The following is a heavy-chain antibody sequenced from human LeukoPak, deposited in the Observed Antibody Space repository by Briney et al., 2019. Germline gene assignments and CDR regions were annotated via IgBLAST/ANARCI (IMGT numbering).Heavy chain of an antibody. CDR3: ARGAPYRSDWFDP. Sequence: ASVKVACKSCGYTFSSYGISWVRQAPGQGLEWMGWISAYNGNTNYAQKLQGRVTMTTDTSTSTAYMDLRSLRSDDTAVYYCARGAPYRSDWFDPWGQGTLVTVSS. CDR1: GYTFSSYG. CDR2: ISAYNGNT. D-gene: IGHD6-19*01. J-gene: IGHJ5*02. V-gene: IGHV1-18*01.